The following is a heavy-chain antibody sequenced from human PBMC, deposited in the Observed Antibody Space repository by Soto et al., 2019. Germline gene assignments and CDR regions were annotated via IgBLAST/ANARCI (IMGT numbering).Heavy chain of an antibody. J-gene: IGHJ4*02. D-gene: IGHD2-2*01. Sequence: QITLEHSGPTLVKPTQTLTLTCTVSGFSLTTPGLGVGWIRQPPGKALEWLTLVYWHDDKRYSSSLRDRLTIARDTSKNQVVLSMTIMDTEYSATYYCVRVMSTDTTCYVDYWGQGILVTVSS. CDR1: GFSLTTPGLG. V-gene: IGHV2-5*01. CDR3: VRVMSTDTTCYVDY. CDR2: VYWHDDK.